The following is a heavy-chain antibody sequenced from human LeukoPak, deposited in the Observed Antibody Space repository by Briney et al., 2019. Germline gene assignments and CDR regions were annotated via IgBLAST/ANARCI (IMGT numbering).Heavy chain of an antibody. CDR2: ISYDGSNK. D-gene: IGHD5-24*01. CDR3: TRVGYIDEGIDY. Sequence: GGSLRLSCAASGFTFSYYAMHWVRQAPGKGLEWVAVISYDGSNKDYADSVKGRFTISRDNAKNSLYLQMNSLRAEDTAIYYCTRVGYIDEGIDYWGQGTLVTVSS. CDR1: GFTFSYYA. V-gene: IGHV3-30*03. J-gene: IGHJ4*02.